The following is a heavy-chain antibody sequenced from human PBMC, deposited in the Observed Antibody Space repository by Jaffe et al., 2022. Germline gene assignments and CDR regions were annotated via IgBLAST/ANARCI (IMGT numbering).Heavy chain of an antibody. V-gene: IGHV3-72*01. CDR2: SRNKANSYTT. Sequence: EVQLVESGGGLVQPGGSLRLSCAASGFTFSDHYMDWVRQAPGKGLEWVGRSRNKANSYTTEYAASVKGRFTISRDDSKNSLYLQMNSLKTEDTAVYYCARVDSYAFDFWGQGTMVTVSS. CDR1: GFTFSDHY. J-gene: IGHJ3*01. CDR3: ARVDSYAFDF.